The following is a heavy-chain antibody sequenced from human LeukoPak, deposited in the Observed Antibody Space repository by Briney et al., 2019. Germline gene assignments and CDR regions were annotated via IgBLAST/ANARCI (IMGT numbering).Heavy chain of an antibody. CDR1: GFTFSSYA. D-gene: IGHD4-23*01. V-gene: IGHV3-30*01. CDR3: ARVVGGGNSLSIDY. Sequence: GGSLRLSCAASGFTFSSYAMHWGRQAPGKGVEWVAVISYDGSNKYYADSVKGRFTISRDNSKNTLYLQMNSLRAEDTAVYYCARVVGGGNSLSIDYWGQGTLVTVSS. CDR2: ISYDGSNK. J-gene: IGHJ4*02.